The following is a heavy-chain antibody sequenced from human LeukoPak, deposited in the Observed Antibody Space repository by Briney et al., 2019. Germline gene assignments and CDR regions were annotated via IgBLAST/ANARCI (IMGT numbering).Heavy chain of an antibody. Sequence: LRLSCAASGFTFSSYEMNWVRQAPGKGLEWIGYIYYSGSTYHNPSLKSRVTISVDTSKNQFSLNLRSLTAADTAVYFCAKGPGYGDYDQFFDYWGQGTLVIVSS. CDR1: GFTFSSYE. V-gene: IGHV4-59*06. J-gene: IGHJ4*02. CDR2: IYYSGST. CDR3: AKGPGYGDYDQFFDY. D-gene: IGHD4-17*01.